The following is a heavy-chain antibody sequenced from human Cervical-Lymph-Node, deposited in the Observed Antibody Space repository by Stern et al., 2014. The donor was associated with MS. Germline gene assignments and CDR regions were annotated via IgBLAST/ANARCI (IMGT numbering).Heavy chain of an antibody. CDR2: IRSKGNNYAT. CDR3: TRHFQGRY. Sequence: EVQLVESGGGLVQPGGSLKLSCAASGFTFRGSAIHWVRQASGKGLEWVGRIRSKGNNYATSYGAAVKGRFTISRDDSKNTAYLQMNGLKTEDTAVYYCTRHFQGRYWGQGTQVTVSS. CDR1: GFTFRGSA. J-gene: IGHJ4*02. V-gene: IGHV3-73*01.